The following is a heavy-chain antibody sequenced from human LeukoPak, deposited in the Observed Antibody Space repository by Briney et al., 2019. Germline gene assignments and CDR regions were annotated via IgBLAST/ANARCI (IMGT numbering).Heavy chain of an antibody. CDR1: GGSISGYY. V-gene: IGHV4-4*07. D-gene: IGHD2-2*01. CDR3: ARESPASTSRLMDV. J-gene: IGHJ6*03. Sequence: KASETLSLTCTVSGGSISGYYWTYIRQPAGKGLEWIGRIYTSESTNYSPSLKSRVTMSVDTSKNQFSLKLSSVTAADTAVYYCARESPASTSRLMDVWGKGTTVTVTS. CDR2: IYTSEST.